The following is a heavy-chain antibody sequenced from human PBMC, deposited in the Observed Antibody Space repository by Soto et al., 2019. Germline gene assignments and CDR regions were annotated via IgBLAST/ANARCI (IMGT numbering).Heavy chain of an antibody. D-gene: IGHD2-8*01. V-gene: IGHV3-23*01. Sequence: GGSLRLSCAASGFTFSSYAMSWVRQAPGKGLEWVSAISGSGGSTYYADSVKGRFTISRDNSKNTLYLQMNSLRAEDTAVYDCAKAFPTRVYAPPNWADPWGQGTLVTVSS. CDR3: AKAFPTRVYAPPNWADP. CDR2: ISGSGGST. CDR1: GFTFSSYA. J-gene: IGHJ5*02.